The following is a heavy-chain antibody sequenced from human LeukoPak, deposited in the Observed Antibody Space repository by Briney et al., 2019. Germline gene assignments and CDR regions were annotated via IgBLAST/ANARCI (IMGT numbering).Heavy chain of an antibody. CDR1: GGSISSSSYY. CDR3: ARQGSKFDP. CDR2: IYYSGST. Sequence: SETLSLTCTVSGGSISSSSYYWGWIRQPPGKGLEWIGSIYYSGSTYYNPSLKSRVTISVDTSKNQFSLKLSSVTAADTAVYYCARQGSKFDPWGQGTLVTVSS. J-gene: IGHJ5*02. V-gene: IGHV4-39*01.